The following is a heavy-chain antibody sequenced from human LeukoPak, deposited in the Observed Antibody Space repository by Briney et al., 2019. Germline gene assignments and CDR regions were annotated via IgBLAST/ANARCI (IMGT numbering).Heavy chain of an antibody. CDR2: IYVGDSDT. V-gene: IGHV5-51*01. J-gene: IGHJ4*02. D-gene: IGHD3-22*01. CDR1: GSRFANYW. Sequence: GESLKISLMGSGSRFANYWIGWVRPMPGKGLEWMGIIYVGDSDTRYSPSFQGRVTISTDKSISTAYLQWSSLKASDTAMYYCARHGSSYDSSAYYSWGQGTLVTVSS. CDR3: ARHGSSYDSSAYYS.